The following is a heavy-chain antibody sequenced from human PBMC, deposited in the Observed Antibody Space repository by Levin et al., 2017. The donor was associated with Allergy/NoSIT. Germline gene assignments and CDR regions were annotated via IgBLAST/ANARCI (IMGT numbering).Heavy chain of an antibody. J-gene: IGHJ4*02. Sequence: GESLKISCEASGFTFSSYTMNWVRQAPGKGLEWVSYISSGGSAIYYADSVKGRFTISRDNANNSLYLQMNSLRAEDTAVYYCARDRRQQLVPYYFDDWGQGTLVTVSS. D-gene: IGHD6-13*01. CDR3: ARDRRQQLVPYYFDD. CDR1: GFTFSSYT. CDR2: ISSGGSAI. V-gene: IGHV3-48*01.